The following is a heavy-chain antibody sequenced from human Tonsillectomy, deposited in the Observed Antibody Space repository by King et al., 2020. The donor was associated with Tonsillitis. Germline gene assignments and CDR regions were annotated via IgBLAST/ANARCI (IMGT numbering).Heavy chain of an antibody. V-gene: IGHV3-30*18. CDR3: AKEIKQVAGDWYFDL. CDR2: IGNDGSVT. D-gene: IGHD6-19*01. CDR1: GFTFSRYG. Sequence: VQLVESGGGVVQPGRSLRLSCAASGFTFSRYGIHWVRQSPGEGLGWVAVIGNDGSVTYYADSVKGRFTLSRDNSENTLYMQMNSLRVEDTAVYYCAKEIKQVAGDWYFDLWGRGTLVIVSS. J-gene: IGHJ2*01.